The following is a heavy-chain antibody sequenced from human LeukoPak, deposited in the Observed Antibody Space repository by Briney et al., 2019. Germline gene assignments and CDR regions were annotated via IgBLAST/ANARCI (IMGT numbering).Heavy chain of an antibody. J-gene: IGHJ4*02. Sequence: ASVKVSCKASGYTFTSYGISWVRQAPGQGLEWMGWISAYNGNTNYAQKLQGRVTITTDTSTSTAYMELRSLRSDDTAVYYCASHQRGYSRGYYFDYWGQGTLVTVSS. D-gene: IGHD5-18*01. CDR1: GYTFTSYG. CDR2: ISAYNGNT. V-gene: IGHV1-18*01. CDR3: ASHQRGYSRGYYFDY.